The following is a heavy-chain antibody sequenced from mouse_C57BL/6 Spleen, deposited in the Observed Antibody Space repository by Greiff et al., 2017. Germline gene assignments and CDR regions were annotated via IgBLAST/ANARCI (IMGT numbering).Heavy chain of an antibody. CDR2: IDPETGGT. V-gene: IGHV1-15*01. CDR3: TYYGSTHRFDY. Sequence: VQLQQSGAELVRPGASVTLSCKASGYTFTDYEMHWVKQTPVHGLEWIGAIDPETGGTAYNQKFKGKAILTADKSSSTAYMELRSLTSEDSAVYYCTYYGSTHRFDYWGQGTTLTVSS. D-gene: IGHD1-1*01. J-gene: IGHJ2*01. CDR1: GYTFTDYE.